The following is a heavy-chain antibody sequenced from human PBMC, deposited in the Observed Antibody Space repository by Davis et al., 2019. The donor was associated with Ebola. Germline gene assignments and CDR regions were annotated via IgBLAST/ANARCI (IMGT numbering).Heavy chain of an antibody. Sequence: ASVKVSCKASGYIFINYYIHWVRQAPGQRLEWLGWINAGNGNTKYSQKFQARVTITRDTSASTAYMELSSLRSEDTAVYYCAREGGLVRGVVISWQNGMDVWGQGTTVTVSS. J-gene: IGHJ6*02. CDR1: GYIFINYY. CDR3: AREGGLVRGVVISWQNGMDV. V-gene: IGHV1-3*01. D-gene: IGHD3-10*01. CDR2: INAGNGNT.